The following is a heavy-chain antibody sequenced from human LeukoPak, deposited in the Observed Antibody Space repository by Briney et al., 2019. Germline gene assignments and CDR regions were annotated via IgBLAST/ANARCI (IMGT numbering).Heavy chain of an antibody. D-gene: IGHD5-18*01. CDR2: IYYSGST. V-gene: IGHV4-59*08. Sequence: SETLSLTCTVSGGSISSYYWSWIRQPPGKGLEWIGYIYYSGSTDYNPSLKSRVTISVDTSKNQFSLKLSSVTAADTAVYYCARQDTAMVYFDYWGQGTLVTVSS. CDR3: ARQDTAMVYFDY. J-gene: IGHJ4*02. CDR1: GGSISSYY.